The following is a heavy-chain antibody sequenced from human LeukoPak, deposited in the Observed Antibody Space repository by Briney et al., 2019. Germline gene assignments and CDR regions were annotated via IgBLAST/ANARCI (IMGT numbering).Heavy chain of an antibody. CDR3: AKKDWFWYSSPFDY. Sequence: GSLRLSCAPSGFTFSSDAISSGRQAPREGLWCVSAISGSGGSTNCADSVKGGSTISRYNSKNTLYMQMNSLRAEDTAVYYCAKKDWFWYSSPFDYWGQGTLVTVSS. J-gene: IGHJ4*02. D-gene: IGHD3-9*01. CDR1: GFTFSSDA. V-gene: IGHV3-23*01. CDR2: ISGSGGST.